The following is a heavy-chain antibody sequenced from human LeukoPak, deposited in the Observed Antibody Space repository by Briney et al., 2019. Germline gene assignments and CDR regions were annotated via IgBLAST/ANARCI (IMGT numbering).Heavy chain of an antibody. CDR1: GYTFTGYY. D-gene: IGHD6-13*01. CDR3: ARDGLIAAAGTNWFDL. J-gene: IGHJ5*02. CDR2: INPNSGGT. V-gene: IGHV1-2*02. Sequence: ASVKVSCKASGYTFTGYYMHWVRQAPGQGLEWMGWINPNSGGTNYAQKFQGRVTMTRDTSISTAYMELSRLRSDDTAVYYCARDGLIAAAGTNWFDLWGQGTVVTVSS.